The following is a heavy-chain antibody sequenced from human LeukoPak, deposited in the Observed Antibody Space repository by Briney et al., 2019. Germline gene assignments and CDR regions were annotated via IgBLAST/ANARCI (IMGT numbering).Heavy chain of an antibody. V-gene: IGHV1-69*05. D-gene: IGHD3-10*01. J-gene: IGHJ6*03. Sequence: GASVKVSCEASGGTFSSYAISWVRQAPGQGLEWMGGIIPIFGTANYAQKFQGRVTITTDESTSTAYMELSSLRSEDTAVYYCARTQYGSGSYPSSSWYYYMDVWGKGTTVTVSS. CDR3: ARTQYGSGSYPSSSWYYYMDV. CDR2: IIPIFGTA. CDR1: GGTFSSYA.